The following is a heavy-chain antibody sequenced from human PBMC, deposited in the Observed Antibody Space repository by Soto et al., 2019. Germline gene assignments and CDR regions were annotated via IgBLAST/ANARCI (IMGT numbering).Heavy chain of an antibody. J-gene: IGHJ6*02. CDR1: GFNVSSNY. Sequence: AGGSLRLSCAAAGFNVSSNYMSWVRQAPGKGLEWVSVIYSGGSTYYADSVKGRFTISRDNSKNTLYLQMNSLRAEDTAVYYCARDHVGYCSGGSCYRYYYYGMDVWGQGTTVTVSS. CDR2: IYSGGST. V-gene: IGHV3-66*01. CDR3: ARDHVGYCSGGSCYRYYYYGMDV. D-gene: IGHD2-15*01.